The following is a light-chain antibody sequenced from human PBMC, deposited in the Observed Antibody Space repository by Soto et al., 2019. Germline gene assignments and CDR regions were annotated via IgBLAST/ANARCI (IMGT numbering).Light chain of an antibody. J-gene: IGLJ1*01. Sequence: QSALTQPASVSGSPGQSITISCTGTSSDVGTYNYVSWYQHHPGKAPKLMIYDVSNRPSGVSNRFSGSKSGNTAPLTISGLQAEDEADYYCSSYTTSTTLYVFGTGTKLTVL. CDR3: SSYTTSTTLYV. CDR1: SSDVGTYNY. CDR2: DVS. V-gene: IGLV2-14*03.